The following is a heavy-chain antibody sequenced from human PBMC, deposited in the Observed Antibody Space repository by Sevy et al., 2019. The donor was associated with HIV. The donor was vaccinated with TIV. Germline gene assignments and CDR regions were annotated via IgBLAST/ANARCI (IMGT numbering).Heavy chain of an antibody. J-gene: IGHJ6*02. V-gene: IGHV3-23*01. CDR2: ISGSGRFT. Sequence: GGSLRLSCSASEFTFSSYAMSWVRQAPGTGLEWVSSISGSGRFTYYADFVEGRFIISRDNSKNTLSVQMNSLRAEDTAVYYCAKGLCSGATCPRDYYYYGMDVWGQGTTVTVSS. CDR3: AKGLCSGATCPRDYYYYGMDV. D-gene: IGHD2-15*01. CDR1: EFTFSSYA.